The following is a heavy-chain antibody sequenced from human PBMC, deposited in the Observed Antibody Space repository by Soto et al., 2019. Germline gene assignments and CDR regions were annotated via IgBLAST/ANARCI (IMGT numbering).Heavy chain of an antibody. D-gene: IGHD6-13*01. Sequence: SVKVSCKASGGTFSSYTISWVRQAPGQGLEWMGRIIPILGIANYAQKFQGRVTITADKSTSTAYMELSSLRSEDTAVYYCASIAAAGMDFDYWGQGTLVTVSS. V-gene: IGHV1-69*02. J-gene: IGHJ4*02. CDR1: GGTFSSYT. CDR3: ASIAAAGMDFDY. CDR2: IIPILGIA.